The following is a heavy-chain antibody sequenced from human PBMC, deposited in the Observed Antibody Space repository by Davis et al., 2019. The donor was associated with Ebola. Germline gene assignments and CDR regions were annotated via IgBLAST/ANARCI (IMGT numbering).Heavy chain of an antibody. J-gene: IGHJ6*02. V-gene: IGHV3-30*03. D-gene: IGHD5-12*01. CDR1: GFTFSRYG. CDR2: ISYDGSNK. Sequence: GESLKISCAASGFTFSRYGMHWVRQAPGKGLEWVAVISYDGSNKYYADSVKGRFTISRDNSKNTLYLQMNSLRAEDTAVYYCAREVVGYSGYESPNYYYGMDVWGQGTTVTVSS. CDR3: AREVVGYSGYESPNYYYGMDV.